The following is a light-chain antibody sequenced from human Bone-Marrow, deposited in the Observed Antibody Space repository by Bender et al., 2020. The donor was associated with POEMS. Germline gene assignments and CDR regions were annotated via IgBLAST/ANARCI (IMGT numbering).Light chain of an antibody. CDR2: SSH. Sequence: QSVLTQPPSASGTPGQRVTISCSGGSSNIETYTVNWYQQLPGTAPQLLIYSSHRRPSEVPDRFSGSRSGTSASLAISGLQSEDEADYYCAVWDDSLNGWVFGGGTKLTVL. CDR1: SSNIETYT. J-gene: IGLJ3*02. V-gene: IGLV1-44*01. CDR3: AVWDDSLNGWV.